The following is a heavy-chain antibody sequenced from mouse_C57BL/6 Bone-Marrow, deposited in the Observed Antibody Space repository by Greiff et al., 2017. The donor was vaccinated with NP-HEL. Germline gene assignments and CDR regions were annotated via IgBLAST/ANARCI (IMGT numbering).Heavy chain of an antibody. Sequence: EVQLQQSGPELVKPGASVKMSCKASGYTFTDYNMHWVKQSHGKSLEWIGYINPNNGGTSYNQKFKGKATLTVNKSSSTAYMELRSLTSEDSAVYHCAKRKAYWYFDVWGTGTTVTVSS. V-gene: IGHV1-22*01. CDR3: AKRKAYWYFDV. CDR1: GYTFTDYN. J-gene: IGHJ1*03. CDR2: INPNNGGT.